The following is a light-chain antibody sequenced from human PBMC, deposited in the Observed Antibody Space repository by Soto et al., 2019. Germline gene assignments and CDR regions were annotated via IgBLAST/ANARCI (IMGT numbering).Light chain of an antibody. J-gene: IGLJ3*02. CDR1: SSDVGGYNY. CDR3: SSFGGSNHVV. CDR2: EVS. Sequence: QSVLTQPPSASGSPGQSVTISCTGTSSDVGGYNYVTWYQQHPGKAPKLIIYEVSKRPSGVPDHFSGSKSGNTASLTVSGHQADDEADYYCSSFGGSNHVVFGGGTTLTVL. V-gene: IGLV2-8*01.